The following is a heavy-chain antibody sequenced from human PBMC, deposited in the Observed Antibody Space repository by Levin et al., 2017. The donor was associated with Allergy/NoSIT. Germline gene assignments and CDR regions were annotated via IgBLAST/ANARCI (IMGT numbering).Heavy chain of an antibody. CDR2: INSDGSSI. D-gene: IGHD4-17*01. J-gene: IGHJ4*02. CDR1: GFTFSYRW. CDR3: ARDYTTLDY. Sequence: GGSLRLSCTASGFTFSYRWMHWVRQPPGKGLVWVSRINSDGSSINYADSVKGRFTISRDNAKNTLYLQMNTLRAEDTAVYFCARDYTTLDYWGQGTLVTVSS. V-gene: IGHV3-74*01.